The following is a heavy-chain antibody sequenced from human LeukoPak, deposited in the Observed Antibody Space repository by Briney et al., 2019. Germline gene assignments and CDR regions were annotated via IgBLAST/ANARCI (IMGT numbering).Heavy chain of an antibody. D-gene: IGHD4-17*01. V-gene: IGHV4-39*01. CDR1: GGSISSSSYY. CDR2: IYYSGST. J-gene: IGHJ5*02. CDR3: ARRVLTVTTAEDWFDP. Sequence: SETLSLTCTVSGGSISSSSYYWGWIRQPPGKGLEWIGSIYYSGSTYYNPSLKSRVTISVDTSKNQFSLKLSSVTAADTAVYYCARRVLTVTTAEDWFDPWGQGTLVTVSS.